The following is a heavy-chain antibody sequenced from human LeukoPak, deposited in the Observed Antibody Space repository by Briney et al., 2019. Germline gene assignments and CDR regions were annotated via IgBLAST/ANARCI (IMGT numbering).Heavy chain of an antibody. CDR3: AKDLSRWGYCSSTSCYTDYFDY. Sequence: GGSLRLSCAASGFTFSNYAMSWVRQAPGKGLEWVSAISGSGATTYYADSVKGRFTISRDHSKNTLYLQMNSLRAEDTAVYSCAKDLSRWGYCSSTSCYTDYFDYWGQGTLVTVSS. CDR2: ISGSGATT. D-gene: IGHD2-2*02. CDR1: GFTFSNYA. J-gene: IGHJ4*02. V-gene: IGHV3-23*01.